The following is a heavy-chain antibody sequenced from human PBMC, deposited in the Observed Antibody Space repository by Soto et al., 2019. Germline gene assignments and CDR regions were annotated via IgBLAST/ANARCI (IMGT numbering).Heavy chain of an antibody. CDR1: RYSCNDLS. V-gene: IGHV1-24*01. D-gene: IGHD3-22*01. CDR3: AKGTNYYYSSGYSKSYYFNH. Sequence: VICRVSRYSCNDLSMPWVGDDRWKGRAWMGCFDPEDGETIYAQKFQGRVTMTEDTSTDTAYMELSSLRSEDTAVYYCAKGTNYYYSSGYSKSYYFNHWGQGALVTSSS. J-gene: IGHJ4*02. CDR2: FDPEDGET.